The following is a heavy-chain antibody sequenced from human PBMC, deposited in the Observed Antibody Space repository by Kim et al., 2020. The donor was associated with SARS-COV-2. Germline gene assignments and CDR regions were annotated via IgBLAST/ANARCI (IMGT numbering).Heavy chain of an antibody. J-gene: IGHJ1*01. CDR1: GFRFNLYP. D-gene: IGHD2-8*02. CDR2: MEGVGSRT. CDR3: AKDIPPFYCVSGVCHSDA. V-gene: IGHV3-23*01. Sequence: GGSLRLSCEASGFRFNLYPMTWVRQSPGKGPEWVSSMEGVGSRTYYADSVKGRFTISRDNSKNTLYLQMNSLRAEDTAVYYCAKDIPPFYCVSGVCHSDAWDQGTLVTISS.